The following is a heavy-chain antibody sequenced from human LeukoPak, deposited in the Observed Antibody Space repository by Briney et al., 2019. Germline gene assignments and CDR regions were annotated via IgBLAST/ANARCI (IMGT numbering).Heavy chain of an antibody. Sequence: PSQTLSLTCTVSGGSISSGGYYWRWIRQHPGKGLEWIGYIYYSGSTNYNPSLKSRVTISVDTSKNQFSLKLSSVTAADTAVYYCASGITVTTAWFDPWGQGTLVTVSS. CDR2: IYYSGST. CDR1: GGSISSGGYY. J-gene: IGHJ5*02. V-gene: IGHV4-31*03. D-gene: IGHD4-17*01. CDR3: ASGITVTTAWFDP.